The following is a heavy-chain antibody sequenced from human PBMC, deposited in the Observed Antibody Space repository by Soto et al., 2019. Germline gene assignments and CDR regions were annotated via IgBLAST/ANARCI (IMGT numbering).Heavy chain of an antibody. CDR3: ARLHSHGTYGMDV. Sequence: QMHLVQSGAEVKKPGSSVKVSCKASGGSFTYTLSWVRQAPGQGLEWMGGIIPIFGTTNYAQKFQGRVTITADESTKTAYMELSTLRSEDTAVYYCARLHSHGTYGMDVWGQATTVTVSS. J-gene: IGHJ6*02. V-gene: IGHV1-69*01. CDR2: IIPIFGTT. D-gene: IGHD5-18*01. CDR1: GGSFTYT.